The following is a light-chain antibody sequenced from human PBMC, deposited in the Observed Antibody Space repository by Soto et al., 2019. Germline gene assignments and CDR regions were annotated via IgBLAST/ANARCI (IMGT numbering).Light chain of an antibody. CDR3: QQYSNWPPGT. CDR2: GAS. Sequence: EIVMTQSPATLSVSPRERATLSCRASQSVRSNLAWYQQKPGQATGLLIYGASTRATGIPARFSGSGSGTEFTFTISSLQSEDFAVYYCQQYSNWPPGTFGQGTKVDI. J-gene: IGKJ1*01. V-gene: IGKV3-15*01. CDR1: QSVRSN.